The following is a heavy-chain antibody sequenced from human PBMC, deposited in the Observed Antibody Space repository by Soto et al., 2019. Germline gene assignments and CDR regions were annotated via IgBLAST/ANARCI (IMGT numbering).Heavy chain of an antibody. J-gene: IGHJ6*03. CDR1: EFTFSDHA. CDR3: AKDGHRQDWYYHMDV. CDR2: IDAGGGAT. V-gene: IGHV3-23*01. D-gene: IGHD2-15*01. Sequence: EEQLLESGGDLVQPGGSLRLCCAASEFTFSDHAMTWVRQAPGKGLQWVSTIDAGGGATWDADSVRGRFTISRDNSKNTLSLQMNNLRAEDTAVYYCAKDGHRQDWYYHMDVWGKGTTVTVSS.